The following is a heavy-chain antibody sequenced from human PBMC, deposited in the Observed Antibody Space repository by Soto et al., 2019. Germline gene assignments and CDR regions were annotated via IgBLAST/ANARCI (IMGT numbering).Heavy chain of an antibody. CDR3: AKDHRGLYSSGWLGYFDY. CDR1: GFTFSSYG. CDR2: ISYDGSNK. Sequence: PGGSLRLSCAASGFTFSSYGMHWVRQAPGKGLEWVAVISYDGSNKYYADSVKGRFTISRDNSKNTLYLQMNSLRAEDTAVYYCAKDHRGLYSSGWLGYFDYWGQGTLVTVSS. J-gene: IGHJ4*02. D-gene: IGHD6-19*01. V-gene: IGHV3-30*18.